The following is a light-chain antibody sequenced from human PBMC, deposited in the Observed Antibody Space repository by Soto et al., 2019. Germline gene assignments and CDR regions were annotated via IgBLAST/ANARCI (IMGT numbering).Light chain of an antibody. J-gene: IGLJ1*01. Sequence: QPALTKPSSVSRSHGQSIAITKTGTSSDVGGYSYVSWYQQQPGKAPKLVISDVSNRPSGVSDRFSGSKSGNTASLTISGLQTEDEADYYCASYTTSSTYVFGTGTKVTVL. CDR2: DVS. CDR1: SSDVGGYSY. CDR3: ASYTTSSTYV. V-gene: IGLV2-14*01.